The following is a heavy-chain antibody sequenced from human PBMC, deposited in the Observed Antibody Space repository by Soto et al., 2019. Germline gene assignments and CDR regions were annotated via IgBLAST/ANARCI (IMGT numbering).Heavy chain of an antibody. V-gene: IGHV1-69*01. CDR2: IIPIFGTA. J-gene: IGHJ6*02. CDR3: ATASVSGSHSRYYYGMDV. D-gene: IGHD1-26*01. Sequence: VKVSCKASGGTFSSYAISWVRQAPGQGLEWMGGIIPIFGTANYAQKFQGGVTITADESTSTAYMELSSLRSEDTAVYYCATASVSGSHSRYYYGMDVWGQGTTVTVSS. CDR1: GGTFSSYA.